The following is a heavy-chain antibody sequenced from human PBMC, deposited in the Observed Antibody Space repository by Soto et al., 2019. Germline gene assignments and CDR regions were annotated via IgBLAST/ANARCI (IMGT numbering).Heavy chain of an antibody. CDR1: GFTVSSTY. Sequence: EVQLVETGGGLIQPGGSLRLSCAASGFTVSSTYMSWVRQAPGQGLEWVSVIYSGGTTYYADSVKGRFTISRDSSKNTLFLQMNSLRDEDTAVYYCARSASYWYFDLWGRGTLVTVSS. CDR2: IYSGGTT. D-gene: IGHD3-3*01. J-gene: IGHJ2*01. CDR3: ARSASYWYFDL. V-gene: IGHV3-53*02.